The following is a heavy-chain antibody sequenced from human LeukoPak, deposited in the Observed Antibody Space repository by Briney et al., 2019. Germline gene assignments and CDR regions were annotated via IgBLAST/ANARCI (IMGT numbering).Heavy chain of an antibody. D-gene: IGHD3-22*01. CDR3: AGQSSGYPYYFHF. J-gene: IGHJ4*02. CDR1: GGSISSYY. CDR2: ISYSGST. Sequence: SETLSLTCTVSGGSISSYYWSWIRQPPGKGLEWIGYISYSGSTSYNPSLKSRVTISLDTSNDQFSLKLRSVTAADTAVYYCAGQSSGYPYYFHFWGQGTLVAVSA. V-gene: IGHV4-59*08.